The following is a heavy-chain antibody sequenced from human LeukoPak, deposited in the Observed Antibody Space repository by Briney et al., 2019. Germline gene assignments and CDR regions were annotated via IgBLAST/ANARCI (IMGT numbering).Heavy chain of an antibody. CDR3: ARGKYYYDSNSSYRYFDP. J-gene: IGHJ5*02. D-gene: IGHD3-22*01. Sequence: SETLSLTCTVSGGSISSYYWSWIRQPAGKGLEWIGRIYTTGNANYNPSLKSRITMSIDTSKKQFSLNLSSVTAADTAVYYCARGKYYYDSNSSYRYFDPWGQGTLVTVSS. V-gene: IGHV4-4*07. CDR1: GGSISSYY. CDR2: IYTTGNA.